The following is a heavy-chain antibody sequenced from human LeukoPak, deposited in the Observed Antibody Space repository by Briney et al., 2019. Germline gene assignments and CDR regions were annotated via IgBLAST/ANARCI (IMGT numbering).Heavy chain of an antibody. CDR2: IKQDGSEK. D-gene: IGHD4-17*01. Sequence: GGSLRLSCAASGFTFSSYWMSWVRQAPGKGLEWVANIKQDGSEKYYVDSVKGRFTISRDSAKNSLYLQMNSLRAEDTAVYYCAKEIWPTVTTPGHTHFDYWGQGTLVTVSS. J-gene: IGHJ4*02. CDR3: AKEIWPTVTTPGHTHFDY. V-gene: IGHV3-7*01. CDR1: GFTFSSYW.